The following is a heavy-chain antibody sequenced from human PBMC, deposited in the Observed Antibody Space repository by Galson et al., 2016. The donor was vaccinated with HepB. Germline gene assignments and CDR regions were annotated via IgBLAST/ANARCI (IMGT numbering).Heavy chain of an antibody. V-gene: IGHV5-51*01. Sequence: QSGAEVKKPGESLKISCQGSGYRGSKFWIAWVRQTPGNGLEWMGIIYPGDSDTRYNPSFVGQVTISADKSNHTAYLQWSRLKPSDSGMYFCARSPLYSFGHGIFDHWGQGTLVTVSS. CDR2: IYPGDSDT. D-gene: IGHD5-18*01. CDR1: GYRGSKFW. CDR3: ARSPLYSFGHGIFDH. J-gene: IGHJ4*02.